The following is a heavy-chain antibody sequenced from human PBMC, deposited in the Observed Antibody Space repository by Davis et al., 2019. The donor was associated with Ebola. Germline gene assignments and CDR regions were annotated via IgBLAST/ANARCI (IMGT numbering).Heavy chain of an antibody. V-gene: IGHV3-48*02. CDR1: GVTLSDSS. Sequence: GGSLRLSCAASGVTLSDSSMNWVRQAPGKGLEWVSYVSSSSSTIYYADSVKGRFTISRDNAKNSLYLQMNSLRDDDTAVYYCARGDWSGPSSYYGLDVWGQGTTVTVSS. J-gene: IGHJ6*02. CDR3: ARGDWSGPSSYYGLDV. D-gene: IGHD3-3*01. CDR2: VSSSSSTI.